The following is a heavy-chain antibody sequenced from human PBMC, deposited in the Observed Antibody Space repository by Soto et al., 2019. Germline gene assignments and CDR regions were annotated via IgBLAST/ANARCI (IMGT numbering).Heavy chain of an antibody. V-gene: IGHV3-73*01. CDR3: TSPRVDCSSTSCLE. J-gene: IGHJ4*02. Sequence: PGGSLRLSCAASGFTFSGSAMHWVRQASGKGLEWVGRIRSKANSYATAYAASVKGRFTISRDDSKNTAYLQMNSLKTEDTAVYYCTSPRVDCSSTSCLEWGQGTLVTVSS. CDR2: IRSKANSYAT. CDR1: GFTFSGSA. D-gene: IGHD2-2*01.